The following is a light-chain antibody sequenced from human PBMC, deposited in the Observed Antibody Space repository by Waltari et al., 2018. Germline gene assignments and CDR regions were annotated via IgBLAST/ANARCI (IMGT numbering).Light chain of an antibody. V-gene: IGKV2-30*02. CDR1: QSLVHSDGNTY. J-gene: IGKJ1*01. Sequence: DVVMPQSPLSLPVTLGQPASISCRSSQSLVHSDGNTYLNWFQQRPGQSPRRLIYRVSNRDSGVPDRFSGSGSGTDFTLKISRVEAEDVGIYYCMQGIHRPWTFGQGTRVESK. CDR2: RVS. CDR3: MQGIHRPWT.